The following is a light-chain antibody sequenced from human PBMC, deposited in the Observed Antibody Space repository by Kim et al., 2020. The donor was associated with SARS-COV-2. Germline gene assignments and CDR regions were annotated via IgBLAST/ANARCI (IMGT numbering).Light chain of an antibody. CDR2: DAS. J-gene: IGKJ2*01. CDR1: QDISNY. CDR3: QQYDNLPRT. Sequence: SASVGDRVTITCQARQDISNYLNWYQQKPGKAPKLLIYDASNLETGVPSRFSGSGSGTDFTFTISSLQPEDIATYYCQQYDNLPRTCGQGTKLEI. V-gene: IGKV1-33*01.